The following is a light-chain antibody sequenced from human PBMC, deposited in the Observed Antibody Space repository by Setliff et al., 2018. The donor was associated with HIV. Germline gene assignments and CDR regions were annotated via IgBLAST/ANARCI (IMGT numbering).Light chain of an antibody. V-gene: IGLV2-14*01. CDR2: GVN. J-gene: IGLJ1*01. CDR3: CSYVGGYV. CDR1: SSDVGGYNS. Sequence: QSVLTQPASVSGSPGQSITISCTGTSSDVGGYNSVSWYQHYPGKAPKLMIYGVNHRPSGVSNRFSGSKSGNTASLTISGIQAEDDADYYCCSYVGGYVFGTGTKVTVL.